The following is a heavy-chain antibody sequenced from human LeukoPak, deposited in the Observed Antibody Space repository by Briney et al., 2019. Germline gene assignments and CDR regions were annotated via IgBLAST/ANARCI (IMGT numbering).Heavy chain of an antibody. CDR1: GFTFSSYSMN. D-gene: IGHD3/OR15-3a*01. V-gene: IGHV4-39*01. J-gene: IGHJ4*02. CDR3: ARQTGSGLFILP. CDR2: IYYSGNT. Sequence: GSLRLSCAASGFTFSSYSMNWVRQPPGKGLEWIGSIYYSGNTYYSASLKSQVSISIDTSKNQFSLRLTSVTAADTAVYYCARQTGSGLFILPGGQGTLVTVSS.